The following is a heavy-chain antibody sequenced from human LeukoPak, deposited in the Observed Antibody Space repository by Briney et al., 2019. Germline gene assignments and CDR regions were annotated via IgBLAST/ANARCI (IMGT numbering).Heavy chain of an antibody. Sequence: SETLSLTCNVSGVSIDSGDHYWSWIRLHPGTGLEWIGSIYYSGTTYYNPSLKSRLVISKDTSKNHISLALTSATAADTAVYYCARVRYFDWLGADYFDFWGQGTLVTVSS. CDR1: GVSIDSGDHY. D-gene: IGHD3-9*01. CDR2: IYYSGTT. V-gene: IGHV4-31*03. CDR3: ARVRYFDWLGADYFDF. J-gene: IGHJ4*02.